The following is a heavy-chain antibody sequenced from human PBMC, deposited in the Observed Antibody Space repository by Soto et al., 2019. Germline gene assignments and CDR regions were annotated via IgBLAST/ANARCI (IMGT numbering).Heavy chain of an antibody. CDR2: INPSVGST. J-gene: IGHJ6*02. Sequence: QVQLVQSGTEVKKPGASVKVSCKASGYSFTTYNLHWVRQAPGQGLEWVGIINPSVGSTTYAQNYQDRVTMTRDTSTNTVYMELSSLRSEDTAGYYCARARDMDVWGQGTTVTVSS. CDR1: GYSFTTYN. CDR3: ARARDMDV. V-gene: IGHV1-46*01.